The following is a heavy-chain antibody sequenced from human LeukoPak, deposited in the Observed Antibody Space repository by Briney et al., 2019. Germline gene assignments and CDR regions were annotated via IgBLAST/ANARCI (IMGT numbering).Heavy chain of an antibody. CDR1: GYTFTSYG. Sequence: ASVTVSCKASGYTFTSYGISWVRQAPGQGLEWMGWISAYNGNTNYAQKLQGRVTMTTDTSTSTAYMELRSLRSEDTAVYYCARGLREGYGDYASDYWGQGTLVTVSS. D-gene: IGHD4-17*01. V-gene: IGHV1-18*01. J-gene: IGHJ4*02. CDR2: ISAYNGNT. CDR3: ARGLREGYGDYASDY.